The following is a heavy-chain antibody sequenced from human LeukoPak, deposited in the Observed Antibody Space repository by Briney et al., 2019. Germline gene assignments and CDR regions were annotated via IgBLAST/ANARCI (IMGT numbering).Heavy chain of an antibody. CDR2: IYYSGST. D-gene: IGHD3-22*01. V-gene: IGHV4-39*07. CDR3: ARGGPYYYDSSAVLDY. Sequence: TPSETLSLTCRVSGGSISSRTYSWGWIRQPPGKGLEWIGSIYYSGSTYYNPSLKSRVTISVDTSKNQFSLKLSSVTAADTAVYYCARGGPYYYDSSAVLDYWGQGTLVTVSS. J-gene: IGHJ4*02. CDR1: GGSISSRTYS.